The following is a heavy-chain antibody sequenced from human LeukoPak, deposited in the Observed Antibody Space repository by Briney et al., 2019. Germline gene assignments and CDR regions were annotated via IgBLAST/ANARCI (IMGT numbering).Heavy chain of an antibody. CDR3: ARSFRGYCSSTSCPNLDY. D-gene: IGHD2-2*01. J-gene: IGHJ4*02. CDR2: INHSGST. CDR1: GGSFSGYY. Sequence: SETLSLTCAVYGGSFSGYYWSWTRQPPGKGLEWIGEINHSGSTNYNPSLKSRVTISVDTSKNQFSLKLSSVTAADTAVYYCARSFRGYCSSTSCPNLDYWGQGTLVTVSS. V-gene: IGHV4-34*01.